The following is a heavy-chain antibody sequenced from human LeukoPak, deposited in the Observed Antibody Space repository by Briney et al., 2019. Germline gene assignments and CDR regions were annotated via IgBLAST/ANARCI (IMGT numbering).Heavy chain of an antibody. CDR3: ARDKVTMIVVAHPFDY. J-gene: IGHJ4*02. D-gene: IGHD3-22*01. CDR1: GFTFSSYA. Sequence: PGGSLRLSCAASGFTFSSYAMHWVRQAPGKGLEWVAVISYDGSNKYYADSVKGRFTISRYNAKNSLYLQMNSLRAEDTAVYYCARDKVTMIVVAHPFDYWGQGTLVTVSS. V-gene: IGHV3-30-3*01. CDR2: ISYDGSNK.